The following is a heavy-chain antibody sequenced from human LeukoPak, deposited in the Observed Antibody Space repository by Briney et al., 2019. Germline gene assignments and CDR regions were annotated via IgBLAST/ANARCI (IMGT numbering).Heavy chain of an antibody. J-gene: IGHJ1*01. V-gene: IGHV4-38-2*02. CDR2: INHSGST. D-gene: IGHD3-22*01. CDR1: GYSISSDYY. CDR3: ARGPRPYYYDSSGQASAEYFQH. Sequence: SETLSLTCTVSGYSISSDYYWAWIRQPPGKGLEWIGEINHSGSTNYNPSLKSRVTISVDTSKNQFSLKLSSVTAADTAVYYCARGPRPYYYDSSGQASAEYFQHWGQGTLVTVSS.